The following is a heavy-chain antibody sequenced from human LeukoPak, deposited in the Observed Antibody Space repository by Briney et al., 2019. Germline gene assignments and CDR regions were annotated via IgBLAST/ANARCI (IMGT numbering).Heavy chain of an antibody. CDR3: ARGEPNLWVDGYNLFDY. CDR2: IYYSGST. V-gene: IGHV4-39*07. CDR1: GGSISSSSYY. D-gene: IGHD5-24*01. J-gene: IGHJ4*02. Sequence: SETLSLTCTVSGGSISSSSYYWGWIRQPPGKGLEWIGSIYYSGSTYYNPSLKSRVTISVDTSKNQFSLKLSSVTAADTAVYYCARGEPNLWVDGYNLFDYWGQGTLVTVSS.